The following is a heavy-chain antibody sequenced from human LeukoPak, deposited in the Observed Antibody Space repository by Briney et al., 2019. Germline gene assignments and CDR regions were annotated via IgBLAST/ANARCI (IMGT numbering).Heavy chain of an antibody. J-gene: IGHJ5*02. Sequence: ASVTVSCKASGGTFSSYAISWVRQAPGQGLEWMGGIIPIFGTANYAQKFQGRVTITADESTSTAYMELSSLRSEDTAVYYCARDTSSGYYYSWFDPWGQGTLVTVSS. CDR2: IIPIFGTA. CDR3: ARDTSSGYYYSWFDP. D-gene: IGHD3-22*01. CDR1: GGTFSSYA. V-gene: IGHV1-69*13.